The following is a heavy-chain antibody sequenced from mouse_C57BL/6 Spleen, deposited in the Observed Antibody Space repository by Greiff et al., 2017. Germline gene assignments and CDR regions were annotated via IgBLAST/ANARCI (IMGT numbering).Heavy chain of an antibody. J-gene: IGHJ4*01. Sequence: EVKLMESGGGLVKPGGSLKLSCAASGFTFSDYGMHWVRQAPEKGLEWVAYISSGSSTIYYADTVKGRFTISRDNAKNTLFLQMTSLRSEDTAMYYCARGEWGAMDYWGQGTSVTVSS. CDR1: GFTFSDYG. D-gene: IGHD1-3*01. V-gene: IGHV5-17*01. CDR2: ISSGSSTI. CDR3: ARGEWGAMDY.